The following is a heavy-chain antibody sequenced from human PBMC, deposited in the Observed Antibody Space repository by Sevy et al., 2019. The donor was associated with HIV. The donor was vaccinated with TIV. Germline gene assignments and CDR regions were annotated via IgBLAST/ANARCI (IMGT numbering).Heavy chain of an antibody. J-gene: IGHJ5*02. Sequence: GGSLRLSCAASGFTVSSNYMSWVRQAPGKGLEWVSVIYSGGSTYYADSVKGRFTISRDNSKNTLYLQMNSLRAEDTAVYYCARQWCGELSIGWFDPWGQGTLVTVS. V-gene: IGHV3-53*01. D-gene: IGHD3-10*01. CDR3: ARQWCGELSIGWFDP. CDR2: IYSGGST. CDR1: GFTVSSNY.